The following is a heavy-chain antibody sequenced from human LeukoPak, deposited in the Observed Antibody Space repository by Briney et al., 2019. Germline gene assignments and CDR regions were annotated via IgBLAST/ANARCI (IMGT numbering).Heavy chain of an antibody. CDR3: AHRRGGCSGGSCYSKGWFDP. D-gene: IGHD2-15*01. J-gene: IGHJ5*02. V-gene: IGHV2-5*01. CDR1: GFSLSTRGGG. Sequence: SGPTLVNPTQTLTLTCTFSGFSLSTRGGGVGWISQPPGKALEWLSLIYWNDDKRYSPALKSRLTITKDTSNNQVVLTMTNMDPVDTATYYCAHRRGGCSGGSCYSKGWFDPWGQGTLVTVSS. CDR2: IYWNDDK.